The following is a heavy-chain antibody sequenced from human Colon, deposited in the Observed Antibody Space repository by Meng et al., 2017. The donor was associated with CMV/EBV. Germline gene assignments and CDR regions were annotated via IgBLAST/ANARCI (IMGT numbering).Heavy chain of an antibody. J-gene: IGHJ6*02. Sequence: SETLSLTCSVSDVSMSLYYWSWIRQAPGKGLEWIGHIYKSGTTKYNPSLESRVTISADTSKNEFSLKLTSVTAADTAVYYCARQRRRINLLKGNEADFHGDMDVWGQGTTVTVSS. CDR3: ARQRRRINLLKGNEADFHGDMDV. V-gene: IGHV4-59*01. CDR1: DVSMSLYY. D-gene: IGHD3-10*02. CDR2: IYKSGTT.